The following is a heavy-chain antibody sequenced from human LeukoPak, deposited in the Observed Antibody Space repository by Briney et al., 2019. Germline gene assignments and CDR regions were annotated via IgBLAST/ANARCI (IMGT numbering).Heavy chain of an antibody. CDR3: ARGINWIDY. J-gene: IGHJ4*02. V-gene: IGHV3-20*04. CDR1: GFTFDDYG. Sequence: GGSLRLSCAASGFTFDDYGMTWVRQSPGKGLEWVSGINWNGGSTSYADSVKGRFTISRDNSKNSLYLQVNSLRAEDTALYYCARGINWIDYWGQGTLATVSS. D-gene: IGHD1-20*01. CDR2: INWNGGST.